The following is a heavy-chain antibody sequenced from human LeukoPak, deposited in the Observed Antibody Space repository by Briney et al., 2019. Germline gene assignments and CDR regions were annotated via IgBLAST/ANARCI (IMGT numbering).Heavy chain of an antibody. D-gene: IGHD5-18*01. V-gene: IGHV3-15*07. CDR3: TTEDTAMANYYYYGMDV. J-gene: IGHJ6*02. CDR1: GFTFSNAW. Sequence: GGSLRLSCAASGFTFSNAWMNWVRQAPGKGLEWVGRIKSKTDGGTTDYAAPVKGIFTISKDDSKNTLYLQMNSLKTEDTAVYYCTTEDTAMANYYYYGMDVWGQGTTVTVSS. CDR2: IKSKTDGGTT.